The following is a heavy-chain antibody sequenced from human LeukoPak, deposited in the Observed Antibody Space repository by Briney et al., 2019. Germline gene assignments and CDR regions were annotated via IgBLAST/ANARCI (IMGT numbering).Heavy chain of an antibody. CDR3: AKLDYYGNY. Sequence: PGGSLGLSCAASGFTFRSYVMSWVRPAPGKGLEWVSTISGSSVTTYYADSVKGRFTISRDNSKNTLYLQMNSLRAEDTAVYYCAKLDYYGNYWGQGTLVTVSS. CDR2: ISGSSVTT. V-gene: IGHV3-23*01. D-gene: IGHD3-10*01. J-gene: IGHJ4*02. CDR1: GFTFRSYV.